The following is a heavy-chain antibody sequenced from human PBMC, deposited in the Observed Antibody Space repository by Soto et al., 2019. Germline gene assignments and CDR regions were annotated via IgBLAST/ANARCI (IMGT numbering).Heavy chain of an antibody. V-gene: IGHV3-23*01. CDR1: GFTFSSYA. J-gene: IGHJ5*02. Sequence: EVQLLESGGGLVQPGGSLRLSCAASGFTFSSYAMSWVRQAPGKGLEWVSAISGSGGSTYYADSVKGRFTISRDNSKNTLYLPMNSLRAEDTAVYYCAKDLGEMDTAMGHPWGQGTLVTVSS. CDR2: ISGSGGST. D-gene: IGHD5-18*01. CDR3: AKDLGEMDTAMGHP.